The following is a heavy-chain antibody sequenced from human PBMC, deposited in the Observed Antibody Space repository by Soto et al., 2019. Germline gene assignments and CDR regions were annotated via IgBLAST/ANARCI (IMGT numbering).Heavy chain of an antibody. CDR3: ARGRYGDY. D-gene: IGHD1-1*01. Sequence: QVHLVQSGAEVKKPGASEKVSCKASGYTFTSYGITWVRQAPGQGLEWMGWISAHNGNTDYAQKLQGRVIVTRDTSTSAAYMELRSVISDDTAVYYCARGRYGDYWGQGALVTVSS. CDR2: ISAHNGNT. V-gene: IGHV1-18*01. J-gene: IGHJ4*02. CDR1: GYTFTSYG.